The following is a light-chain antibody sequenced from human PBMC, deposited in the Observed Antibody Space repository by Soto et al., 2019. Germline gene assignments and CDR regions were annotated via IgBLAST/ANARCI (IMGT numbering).Light chain of an antibody. J-gene: IGLJ2*01. V-gene: IGLV2-14*01. CDR3: SSSTSASTPLV. Sequence: QSALTQPASVSGSPGQSITISCTGTGSDVGGYNYVSWYQQHPGKAPTVMIYDVSNRPSGVSNRFSGSKSGNTASLTISGLQAEDEADYYCSSSTSASTPLVFGGGTKLTVL. CDR1: GSDVGGYNY. CDR2: DVS.